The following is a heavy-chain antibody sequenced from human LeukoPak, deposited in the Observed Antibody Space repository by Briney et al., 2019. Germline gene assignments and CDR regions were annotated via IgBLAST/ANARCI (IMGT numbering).Heavy chain of an antibody. V-gene: IGHV1-69*13. D-gene: IGHD2-2*01. CDR2: IIPIFGTA. CDR1: GGTFSSYA. CDR3: ARDGEVRQGHCSTTSCPVDY. J-gene: IGHJ4*02. Sequence: SAKVSCKASGGTFSSYAISWVRQAPGQGLEWMGGIIPIFGTANYAQKFQGRVTITADESTSTAYMELSSLRSEDTAVYYCARDGEVRQGHCSTTSCPVDYWGQGTLITVSS.